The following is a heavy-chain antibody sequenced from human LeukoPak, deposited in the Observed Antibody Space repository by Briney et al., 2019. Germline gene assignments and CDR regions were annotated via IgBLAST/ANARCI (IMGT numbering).Heavy chain of an antibody. CDR2: ISGGGGTT. J-gene: IGHJ4*02. V-gene: IGHV3-23*01. CDR1: GFTFTSYI. Sequence: GGSLRLPRSASGFTFTSYIMSWVSQAPEKGLEWVSCISGGGGTTYYADSVKGRFTISRDNSKHRVYLQINSLRAEDTAIYYYGFDLRAAVTADFWGQGTLVTVSS. CDR3: GFDLRAAVTADF. D-gene: IGHD2-21*02.